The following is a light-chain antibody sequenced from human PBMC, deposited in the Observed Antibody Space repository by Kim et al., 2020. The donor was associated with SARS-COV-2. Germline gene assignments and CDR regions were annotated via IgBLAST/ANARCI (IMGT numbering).Light chain of an antibody. CDR1: SSDVGSYNL. CDR2: EVS. Sequence: QSVLTQPASVSGSPGQSITISCTGTSSDVGSYNLVSWYQQHPGKAPKLMIYEVSKRPSGVSNRFSGSKSGNTASLTISGLQAEDEADYYCCSYAGSSTWVFGGGTQRTVL. J-gene: IGLJ3*02. V-gene: IGLV2-23*02. CDR3: CSYAGSSTWV.